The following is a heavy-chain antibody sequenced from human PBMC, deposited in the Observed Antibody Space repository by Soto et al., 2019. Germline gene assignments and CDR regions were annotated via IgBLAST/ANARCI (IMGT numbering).Heavy chain of an antibody. J-gene: IGHJ4*02. V-gene: IGHV3-30-3*02. Sequence: PGGSLRLSCTASGFTFSSYAIHWVRQAPGKGLEWVAVISYDGSHKYYADAVKGRFTISRDNSKNTLYLQMTSLRAEDTAVYYCAKIRRGYDILTGLDYWGQGTLVTVPQ. CDR3: AKIRRGYDILTGLDY. CDR1: GFTFSSYA. D-gene: IGHD3-9*01. CDR2: ISYDGSHK.